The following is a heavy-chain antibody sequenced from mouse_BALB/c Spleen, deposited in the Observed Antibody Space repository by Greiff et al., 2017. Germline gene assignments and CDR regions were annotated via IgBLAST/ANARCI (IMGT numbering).Heavy chain of an antibody. Sequence: VQLQQSGAELVRPGSSVKISCKASGYAFSSYWMNWVKQRPGQGLEWIGQIYPGDGDTNYNGKFKGKATLTADKSSSTAYMQLSSLTSEDSAVYFCARYDYYGPWFAYWGQGTLVTVSA. J-gene: IGHJ3*01. CDR3: ARYDYYGPWFAY. CDR2: IYPGDGDT. D-gene: IGHD1-2*01. V-gene: IGHV1-80*01. CDR1: GYAFSSYW.